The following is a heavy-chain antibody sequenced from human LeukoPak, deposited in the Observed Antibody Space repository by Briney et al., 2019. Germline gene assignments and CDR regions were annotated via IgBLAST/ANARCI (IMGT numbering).Heavy chain of an antibody. D-gene: IGHD3-22*01. Sequence: SETLSLTCTVYGGSISSGDYYLSWIRQPPGKGLEWIVYIYYSGSTYYNPSLKSRVTISVDTSKNQFSLKLSSVTAADTAVYYCARGRRDDSSGSYYYFDYWGQGTLVTVSS. CDR1: GGSISSGDYY. CDR2: IYYSGST. V-gene: IGHV4-30-4*01. CDR3: ARGRRDDSSGSYYYFDY. J-gene: IGHJ4*02.